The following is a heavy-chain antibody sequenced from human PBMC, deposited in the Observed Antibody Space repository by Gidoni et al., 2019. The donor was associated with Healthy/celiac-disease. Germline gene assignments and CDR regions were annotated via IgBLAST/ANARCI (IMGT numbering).Heavy chain of an antibody. CDR2: IYYSGST. Sequence: QLQLQESGPGLVKPSETLSLTCTVSGGSISSSSYYWGWIRQPPGKGLEWIGSIYYSGSTYYNPSLKSRVTISVDTSKNQFSLKLSSVTAADTAVYYCARLGPLGGYGGNYYYGMDVWGQGTTVTVSS. J-gene: IGHJ6*02. D-gene: IGHD5-12*01. V-gene: IGHV4-39*01. CDR1: GGSISSSSYY. CDR3: ARLGPLGGYGGNYYYGMDV.